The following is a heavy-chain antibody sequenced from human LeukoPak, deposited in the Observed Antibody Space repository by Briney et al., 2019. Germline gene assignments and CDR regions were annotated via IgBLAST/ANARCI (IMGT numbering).Heavy chain of an antibody. CDR2: IWYDGSNK. V-gene: IGHV3-33*01. CDR1: GFTFSSYG. Sequence: GGSLRLSCAASGFTFSSYGMHWVRQAPGKGLEWVAVIWYDGSNKYYADSVKGRFTISRDNSKNPLYLQMNSLRAEDTAVYYCARDRGSGWYSFYCFDYWGQGTLVTVSS. J-gene: IGHJ4*02. CDR3: ARDRGSGWYSFYCFDY. D-gene: IGHD6-19*01.